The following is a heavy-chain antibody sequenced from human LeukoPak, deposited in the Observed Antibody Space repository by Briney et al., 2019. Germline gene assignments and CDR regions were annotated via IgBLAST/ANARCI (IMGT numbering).Heavy chain of an antibody. CDR1: GGSFSGYY. D-gene: IGHD2-2*01. Sequence: SETLSPTCAVYGGSFSGYYWSWIRQPPGKGLEWIGEINHSGSTNYNPSLKSRVTISVDTSKNQFSLKLSSVTAADTAVYYCARHGGHIVVVPAAKAPDYYYYYMDVWGKGTTVTVSS. CDR2: INHSGST. CDR3: ARHGGHIVVVPAAKAPDYYYYYMDV. V-gene: IGHV4-34*01. J-gene: IGHJ6*03.